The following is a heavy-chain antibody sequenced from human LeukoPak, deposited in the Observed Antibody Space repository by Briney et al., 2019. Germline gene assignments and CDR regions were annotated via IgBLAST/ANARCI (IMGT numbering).Heavy chain of an antibody. CDR1: RFTFSDYW. J-gene: IGHJ5*02. D-gene: IGHD2-15*01. V-gene: IGHV3-74*01. CDR3: TRRVSATRWFDP. CDR2: IIGDGSTT. Sequence: PGGSLRLSCAASRFTFSDYWMHWVRQAPGKGLEWVSRIIGDGSTTIYADSVKGRFTISRDNAENTMYLQMNSLRVEDTAVYYCTRRVSATRWFDPWGQGTLVTVPS.